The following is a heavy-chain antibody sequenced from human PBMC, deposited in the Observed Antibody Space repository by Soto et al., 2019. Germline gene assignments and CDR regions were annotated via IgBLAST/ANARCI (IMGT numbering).Heavy chain of an antibody. CDR2: VSSNGNS. CDR1: GDSISSATHY. J-gene: IGHJ4*02. D-gene: IGHD2-8*01. V-gene: IGHV4-31*03. CDR3: GGRLTSIHNYFDS. Sequence: PSETLSLTCTVSGDSISSATHYWNWIRQHPGKGLEWIGYVSSNGNSYYSPSLKSRVLMSVDTSKNLFSLKLSSVTAADTAIYYCGGRLTSIHNYFDSWGQGTQVTVS.